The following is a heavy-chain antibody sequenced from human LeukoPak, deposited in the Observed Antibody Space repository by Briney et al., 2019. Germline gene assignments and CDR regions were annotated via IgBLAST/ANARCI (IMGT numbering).Heavy chain of an antibody. D-gene: IGHD6-19*01. CDR1: GHTFTGYY. Sequence: ASVKVSCKASGHTFTGYYMHWVRQAPGQGLEWMGRINPNSGGTNYAQKFQGRVTMTRDTSISTAYMELSRLRSDDTAVYYCATSIAVAGYDYWGQGTLVTVSS. CDR2: INPNSGGT. V-gene: IGHV1-2*06. J-gene: IGHJ4*02. CDR3: ATSIAVAGYDY.